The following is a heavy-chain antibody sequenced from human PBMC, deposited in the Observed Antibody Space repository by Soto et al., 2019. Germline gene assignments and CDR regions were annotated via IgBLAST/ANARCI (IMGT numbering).Heavy chain of an antibody. CDR1: GGTFSSYA. CDR2: IIPIFGKA. V-gene: IGHV1-69*13. J-gene: IGHJ3*02. CDR3: ARENRPHAFDI. Sequence: SVKVSCKASGGTFSSYAISWVLQAPGQGLQWMGGIIPIFGKANYAQKFQGRVTITADESTSTAYMELSSLRSEDTAVYYCARENRPHAFDIWGQGTMVTVSS.